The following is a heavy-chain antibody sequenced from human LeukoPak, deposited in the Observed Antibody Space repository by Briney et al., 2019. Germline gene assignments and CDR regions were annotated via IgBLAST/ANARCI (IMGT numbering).Heavy chain of an antibody. Sequence: GASVKLSYKASGYTVTRYYMHTVREAPGQGLEWMGWINPNSGGTNYAQKFQGRVTMTRDTSISTAYIELNRLRSDDTGVYYCAREGNQLNDWGQGTLVTVSS. CDR2: INPNSGGT. CDR1: GYTVTRYY. V-gene: IGHV1-2*02. D-gene: IGHD2-2*01. J-gene: IGHJ4*02. CDR3: AREGNQLND.